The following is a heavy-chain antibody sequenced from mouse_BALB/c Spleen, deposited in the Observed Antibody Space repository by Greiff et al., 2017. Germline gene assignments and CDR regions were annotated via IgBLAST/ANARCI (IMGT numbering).Heavy chain of an antibody. CDR2: ISSGSSTI. Sequence: EVNVVESGGGLVQPGGSRKLSCAASGFTFSSFGMHWVRQAPEKGLEWVAYISSGSSTIYYADTVKGRFTISRDNPKNTLFLQMTSLRSEDTAMYYCARSDYYEDYAMDYWGQGTSVTVSS. CDR1: GFTFSSFG. V-gene: IGHV5-17*02. CDR3: ARSDYYEDYAMDY. J-gene: IGHJ4*01. D-gene: IGHD1-1*01.